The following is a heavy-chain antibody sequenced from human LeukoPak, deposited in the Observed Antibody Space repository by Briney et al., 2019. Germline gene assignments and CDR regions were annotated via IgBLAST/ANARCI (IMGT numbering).Heavy chain of an antibody. V-gene: IGHV3-7*01. CDR3: ARVDDFLSYYFDY. Sequence: GGSLRLSCAASGFTFSSYAMRWVRQAPGKALEWVANIKQDGSEKYYVDSVKGRFTIYRDNAKNSLYLQMNSMRAEDTAVYYCARVDDFLSYYFDYWGQGTLVTVSS. CDR1: GFTFSSYA. J-gene: IGHJ4*02. D-gene: IGHD3-3*01. CDR2: IKQDGSEK.